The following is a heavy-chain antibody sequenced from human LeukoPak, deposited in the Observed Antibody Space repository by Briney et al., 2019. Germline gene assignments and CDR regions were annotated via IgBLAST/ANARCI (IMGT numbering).Heavy chain of an antibody. CDR3: AKEGVLERYFYYGMDV. Sequence: GGSLRLSCAASGFTFSSYGMNWVRQAPGKGLGWVGIVSYDGSDKYYADSVKGRFTISRDNSKNTVYLQMNSLRAEDTAVYFCAKEGVLERYFYYGMDVWGQGTTVTVSS. D-gene: IGHD1-1*01. CDR2: VSYDGSDK. J-gene: IGHJ6*02. CDR1: GFTFSSYG. V-gene: IGHV3-30*18.